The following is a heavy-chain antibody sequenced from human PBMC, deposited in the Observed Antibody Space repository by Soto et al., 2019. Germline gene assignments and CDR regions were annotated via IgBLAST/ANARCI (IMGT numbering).Heavy chain of an antibody. CDR1: GFTFSSYA. J-gene: IGHJ3*02. CDR2: ISYDGSNK. D-gene: IGHD5-18*01. Sequence: ESGGGVVQPGRSLRLSCAASGFTFSSYAMHWVRQAPGKGLEWVAVISYDGSNKYYADSVKGRFTISRDNSKYTLYLQMNSLRAEDTAVDFCARAAGADTAIGVGRKRRMGAFDIWGQGTMVTVSS. CDR3: ARAAGADTAIGVGRKRRMGAFDI. V-gene: IGHV3-30-3*01.